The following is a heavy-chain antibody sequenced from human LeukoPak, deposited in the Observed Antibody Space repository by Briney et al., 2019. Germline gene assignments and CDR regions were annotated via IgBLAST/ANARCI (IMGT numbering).Heavy chain of an antibody. Sequence: SVKVSCKASGGTFSSYAISWVRQAPGQGLEWMGEIIPIFGTANYAQKFQGRVTITADESTSTAYMELSSLRSEDTAVYYCARAERYCSGGSCLPDDAFDIWGQGTMVTVSS. J-gene: IGHJ3*02. D-gene: IGHD2-15*01. CDR3: ARAERYCSGGSCLPDDAFDI. CDR1: GGTFSSYA. V-gene: IGHV1-69*13. CDR2: IIPIFGTA.